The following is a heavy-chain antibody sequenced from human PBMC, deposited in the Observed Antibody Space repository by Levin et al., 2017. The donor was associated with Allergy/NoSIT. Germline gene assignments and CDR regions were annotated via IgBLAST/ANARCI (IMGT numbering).Heavy chain of an antibody. V-gene: IGHV1-2*06. J-gene: IGHJ5*02. CDR1: GYTFGDYY. CDR3: AGGLGHWIDP. Sequence: ASVKVSCKASGYTFGDYYIHWVRQAPGQGLEWMGRINCNAGDTNYARDFQDRVTMTRATSITTAYMELGRLRYDDSAVYYCAGGLGHWIDPWGQGTRVTVSS. D-gene: IGHD2-15*01. CDR2: INCNAGDT.